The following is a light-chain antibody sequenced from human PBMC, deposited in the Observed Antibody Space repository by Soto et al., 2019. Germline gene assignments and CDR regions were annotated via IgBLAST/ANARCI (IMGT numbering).Light chain of an antibody. V-gene: IGKV1-39*01. Sequence: DIQMTQSPSSLSASLGDRVTITCRASQSISNYLNWYQQKPGKAPKLLIYAASSMQSGVPSRFSGSGSETDFTLTISSLQPDDSATYYCQQSFSPLWTFGQGTNVEV. CDR1: QSISNY. CDR2: AAS. CDR3: QQSFSPLWT. J-gene: IGKJ1*01.